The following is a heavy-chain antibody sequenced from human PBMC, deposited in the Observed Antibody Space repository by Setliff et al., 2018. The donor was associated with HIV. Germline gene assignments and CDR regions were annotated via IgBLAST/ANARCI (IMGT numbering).Heavy chain of an antibody. V-gene: IGHV4-31*03. CDR1: GVSISSTNSY. D-gene: IGHD5-12*01. J-gene: IGHJ3*01. Sequence: SETLSLTCTVSGVSISSTNSYWGWIRQHPGKGLEWIGYIYYSGSTYYNPSLKSRLTMSVDTSRNQFSLKLSSVTAADTAVYYCARLWLRGPPTWGQGTMVTVSS. CDR3: ARLWLRGPPT. CDR2: IYYSGST.